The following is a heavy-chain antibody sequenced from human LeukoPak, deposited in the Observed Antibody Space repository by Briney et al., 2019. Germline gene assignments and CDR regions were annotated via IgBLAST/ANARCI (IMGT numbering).Heavy chain of an antibody. D-gene: IGHD3-22*01. J-gene: IGHJ4*02. CDR3: ARRDFYDTTGYLFDY. V-gene: IGHV3-48*03. CDR2: ITTSGSTM. CDR1: GFTLSTYE. Sequence: PGGSLRLSCAASGFTLSTYEMNRVRQAPGKGLDWVSYITTSGSTMSYADSVKGRFTISRDNAKNSLYLQMTGLRAEDTAVYYCARRDFYDTTGYLFDYWGQGTLVTVSS.